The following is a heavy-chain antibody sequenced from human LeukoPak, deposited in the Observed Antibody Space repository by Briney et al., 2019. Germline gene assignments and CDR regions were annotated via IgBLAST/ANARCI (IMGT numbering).Heavy chain of an antibody. CDR1: GGSISSSSYY. CDR2: IYYSGST. CDR3: ARLYYSSSWYVTTYYYYYMDV. Sequence: SETLSLTCTVYGGSISSSSYYWGWIRQPPGKGLEWIGSIYYSGSTYYNPSLKSRVTISVDTSKNQFSLKLSSVTAADTAVYYCARLYYSSSWYVTTYYYYYMDVWGKGTTVTVSS. V-gene: IGHV4-39*07. D-gene: IGHD6-13*01. J-gene: IGHJ6*03.